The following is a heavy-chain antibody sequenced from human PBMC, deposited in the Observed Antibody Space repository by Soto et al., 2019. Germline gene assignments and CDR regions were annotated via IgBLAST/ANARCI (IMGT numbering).Heavy chain of an antibody. V-gene: IGHV4-34*01. D-gene: IGHD4-17*01. CDR1: GGSFSGYY. CDR2: INHSGST. CDR3: AGYDYGDYYFDY. Sequence: PSETLSLTCAVYGGSFSGYYWSWIRQPPGKGLEWIGEINHSGSTNYNPYLKSRVTISVDTSKNQFSLKLSSVTAADTAVYYCAGYDYGDYYFDYWGQGTLVTVSS. J-gene: IGHJ4*02.